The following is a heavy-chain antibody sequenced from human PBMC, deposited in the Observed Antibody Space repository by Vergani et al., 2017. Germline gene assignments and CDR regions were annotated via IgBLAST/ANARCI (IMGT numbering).Heavy chain of an antibody. V-gene: IGHV5-51*01. CDR1: GYSFTSYW. Sequence: EVQLVQSGAEVKKPGESLKISCKGSGYSFTSYWIGWVRQLPGKGLEWMGIIYPGDSDTRYSPSFQGQVTISADKSISTAYLQWSSLKASDTAMYYCARVTYYYDSSGYYPDAFDIWGQGTMVTVSS. J-gene: IGHJ3*02. D-gene: IGHD3-22*01. CDR2: IYPGDSDT. CDR3: ARVTYYYDSSGYYPDAFDI.